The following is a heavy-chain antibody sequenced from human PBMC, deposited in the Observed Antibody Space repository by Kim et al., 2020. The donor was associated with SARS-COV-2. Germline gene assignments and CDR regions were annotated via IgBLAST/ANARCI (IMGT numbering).Heavy chain of an antibody. CDR3: ARAWAGDDCYRCGDYG. J-gene: IGHJ6*01. Sequence: ASVKVSCKASGCTFTCYAINWVRQAPGQGLAWMGRINAGHGYTKYSQRFQDRLTITTDTSTSTAYMELSSLTSEDTAVYYCARAWAGDDCYRCGDYG. D-gene: IGHD2-21*02. CDR2: INAGHGYT. CDR1: GCTFTCYA. V-gene: IGHV1-3*01.